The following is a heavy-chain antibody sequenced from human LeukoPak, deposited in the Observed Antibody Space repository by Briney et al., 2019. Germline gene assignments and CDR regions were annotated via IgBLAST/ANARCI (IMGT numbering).Heavy chain of an antibody. D-gene: IGHD3-10*01. CDR2: INAGNGNT. Sequence: ASVKVSCKASGYTFTSYAMHWVRQAPGQRLEWMGWINAGNGNTKYSQKFQGGVTITRDTSASTAYMELSSLRSEDTAVYYCARDNPYVVRGVITYYYYGMDVWGKGTTVTASS. CDR1: GYTFTSYA. V-gene: IGHV1-3*01. CDR3: ARDNPYVVRGVITYYYYGMDV. J-gene: IGHJ6*04.